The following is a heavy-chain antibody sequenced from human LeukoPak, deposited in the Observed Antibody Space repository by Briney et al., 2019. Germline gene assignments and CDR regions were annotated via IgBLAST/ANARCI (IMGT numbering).Heavy chain of an antibody. J-gene: IGHJ4*02. CDR1: GFTLSNYW. Sequence: GSLRLSCAASGFTLSNYWLHWVRQAPGKGLVWVSHINSAGRSTTYADSVKGRFTISRDNAKNTLYLQMNSLRVEDTAVYYCAKRLGTDFDYWGQGTLVTVSS. D-gene: IGHD6-25*01. CDR2: INSAGRST. CDR3: AKRLGTDFDY. V-gene: IGHV3-74*01.